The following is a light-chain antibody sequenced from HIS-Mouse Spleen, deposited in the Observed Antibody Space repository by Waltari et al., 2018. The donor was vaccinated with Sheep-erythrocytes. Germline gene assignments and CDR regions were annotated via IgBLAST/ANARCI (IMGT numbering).Light chain of an antibody. Sequence: DIQMTQSPSSLSASVGDRVTITFRASQSISSYLNWYQQKPGKAPKLLIYAASSLQSGVPSRFSGSGSGTDFTLTISSLQPEDFATYYCQQSYSTPPLLTFGGGTKVEIK. J-gene: IGKJ4*01. CDR2: AAS. CDR3: QQSYSTPPLLT. V-gene: IGKV1-39*01. CDR1: QSISSY.